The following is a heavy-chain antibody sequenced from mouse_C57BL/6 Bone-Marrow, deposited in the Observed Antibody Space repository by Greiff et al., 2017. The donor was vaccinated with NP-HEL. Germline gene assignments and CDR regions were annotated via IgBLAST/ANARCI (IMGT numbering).Heavy chain of an antibody. CDR2: IDPSDSET. V-gene: IGHV1-52*01. J-gene: IGHJ1*03. CDR3: ASQEGSSYWWYFDV. Sequence: QVQLQQPGAELVRPGSSVKLSCQASGYTFTSYWMHWVKQRPIQGLEWIGNIDPSDSETHYNQKFKDKATLTVDKSSSTAYMQLSSLTSEDSAVYYCASQEGSSYWWYFDVWGTGTTVTVSS. CDR1: GYTFTSYW. D-gene: IGHD1-1*01.